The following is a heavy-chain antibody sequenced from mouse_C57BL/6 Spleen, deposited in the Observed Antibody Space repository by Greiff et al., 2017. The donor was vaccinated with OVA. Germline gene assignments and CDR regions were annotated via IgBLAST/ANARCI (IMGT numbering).Heavy chain of an antibody. J-gene: IGHJ2*01. Sequence: QVQLQQSGAELVRPGASVTLSCKASGYTFTDYEMHWVKQTPVHGLEWIGAIDPETGGTAYNQKFKGKAILTADKSSSTAYMELRSLTSEDSAVYYCTRMETAQATSYYFDYWGQGTTLTVSS. CDR3: TRMETAQATSYYFDY. V-gene: IGHV1-15*01. CDR2: IDPETGGT. D-gene: IGHD3-2*02. CDR1: GYTFTDYE.